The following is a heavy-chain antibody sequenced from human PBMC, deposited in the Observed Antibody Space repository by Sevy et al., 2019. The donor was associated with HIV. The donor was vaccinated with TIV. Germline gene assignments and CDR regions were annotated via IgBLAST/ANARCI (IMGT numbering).Heavy chain of an antibody. CDR3: ARDGEDYDILTGYDYYYYGMDV. Sequence: GGSLRLSCAASGFTFSSYWMSWVRQAPGKGLEWVANIKQDGSEKYYVDSVKGRFTISRDNAKNSLYLQMNSLRAEDTAVYYCARDGEDYDILTGYDYYYYGMDVWGQGPRSPSP. CDR2: IKQDGSEK. D-gene: IGHD3-9*01. J-gene: IGHJ6*02. V-gene: IGHV3-7*03. CDR1: GFTFSSYW.